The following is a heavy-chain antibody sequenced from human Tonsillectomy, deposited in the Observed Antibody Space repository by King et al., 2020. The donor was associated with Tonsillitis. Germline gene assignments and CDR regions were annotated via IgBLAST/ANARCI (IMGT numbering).Heavy chain of an antibody. J-gene: IGHJ4*02. CDR3: ARGFDEMSSSWPYFDY. Sequence: VQLVESGGGLVQPGGSLRLSCAASGFTFSSYEMNWVRQAPGKGLEWVSYIISSGNTIYYADSVKGRFTISRDNAKNSLCLQMNSLRAEDTAVYYCARGFDEMSSSWPYFDYWGQGTLVTVSS. V-gene: IGHV3-48*03. CDR1: GFTFSSYE. CDR2: IISSGNTI. D-gene: IGHD6-6*01.